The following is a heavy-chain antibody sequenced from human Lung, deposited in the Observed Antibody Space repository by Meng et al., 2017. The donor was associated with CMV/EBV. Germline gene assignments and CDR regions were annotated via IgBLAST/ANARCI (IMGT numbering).Heavy chain of an antibody. CDR1: YSSVSSGSYY. CDR2: IYYSGST. V-gene: IGHV4-61*01. Sequence: SETLSLTCTVSYSSVSSGSYYWSWIRQPPGKGLEWIGYIYYSGSTNYNPSLKSRVTISIDTSKNQFSLKLSSVTAADTAVYYCARAPGYRSLYGMDVWGQGTTVTVSS. D-gene: IGHD1-1*01. J-gene: IGHJ6*02. CDR3: ARAPGYRSLYGMDV.